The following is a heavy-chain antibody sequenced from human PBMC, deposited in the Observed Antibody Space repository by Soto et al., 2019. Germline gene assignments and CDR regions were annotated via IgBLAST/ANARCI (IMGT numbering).Heavy chain of an antibody. Sequence: QVQLVQSGAEVWKPGASVKVSCKASGYTVNDYYIHWVRQAPGQGLEWMGILTPRDQSTKFEPKFRDRISMTRDTATTTVYMEVNSLRSDDTAVYFCARDRGGSTSGVPFYPYFMDVWGKGTTVIVS. D-gene: IGHD6-6*01. CDR3: ARDRGGSTSGVPFYPYFMDV. V-gene: IGHV1-46*02. J-gene: IGHJ6*03. CDR1: GYTVNDYY. CDR2: LTPRDQST.